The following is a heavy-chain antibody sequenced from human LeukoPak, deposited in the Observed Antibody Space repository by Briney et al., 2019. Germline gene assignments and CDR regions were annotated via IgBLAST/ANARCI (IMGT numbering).Heavy chain of an antibody. J-gene: IGHJ6*02. D-gene: IGHD2-21*01. V-gene: IGHV4-59*01. CDR2: SYYSGST. CDR3: ARVVQGRTPGEKYYYYYYGMHV. Sequence: SETLSLTCTVSGGSISSYYWSWIRQPPGKGLDRIGYSYYSGSTNYNPYLKSRLTISVDTSKNQFSLKLSSVTAADTAVYYCARVVQGRTPGEKYYYYYYGMHVWGQGTTVTVSS. CDR1: GGSISSYY.